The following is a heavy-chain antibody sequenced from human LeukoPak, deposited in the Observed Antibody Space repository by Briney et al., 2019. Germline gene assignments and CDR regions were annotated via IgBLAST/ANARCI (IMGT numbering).Heavy chain of an antibody. J-gene: IGHJ4*02. CDR1: GGTFSSYA. Sequence: ASVKVSCKASGGTFSSYAISWVRQAPGQGLEWMGRIIPILGIANYAQKFQGRVTITADKSTSTAYMELSSLRSEDTAVYYCARGRCVGSTNCYYFDYWGQGTLVTVSS. CDR2: IIPILGIA. CDR3: ARGRCVGSTNCYYFDY. V-gene: IGHV1-69*04. D-gene: IGHD2-2*01.